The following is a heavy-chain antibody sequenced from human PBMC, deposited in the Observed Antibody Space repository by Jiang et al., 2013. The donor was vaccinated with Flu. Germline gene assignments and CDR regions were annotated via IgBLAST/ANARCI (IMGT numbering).Heavy chain of an antibody. Sequence: KPTQTLTLTCTFSGFSLSTSGVGVGWIRQPPGKALEWLALIYWDDDKRYSPSLKSRLTITKDTSKNQVVLTMTNMDPVDTATYYCAHSRDGYLDTGFDYWGQGTLVTVSS. CDR3: AHSRDGYLDTGFDY. J-gene: IGHJ4*02. CDR1: GFSLSTSGVG. CDR2: IYWDDDK. V-gene: IGHV2-5*02. D-gene: IGHD5-24*01.